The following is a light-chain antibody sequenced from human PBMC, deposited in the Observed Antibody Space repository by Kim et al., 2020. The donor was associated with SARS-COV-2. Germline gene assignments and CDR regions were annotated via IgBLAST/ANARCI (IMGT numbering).Light chain of an antibody. Sequence: PGERATRACRASQSVAGYLAGYQQKPGQAPRLLIYDASNRATGIPDRFSARGSGTDFTLTSSSLEPADLAVYYCQQRSNWPWSFGQGTKVDIK. CDR3: QQRSNWPWS. J-gene: IGKJ1*01. V-gene: IGKV3-11*01. CDR2: DAS. CDR1: QSVAGY.